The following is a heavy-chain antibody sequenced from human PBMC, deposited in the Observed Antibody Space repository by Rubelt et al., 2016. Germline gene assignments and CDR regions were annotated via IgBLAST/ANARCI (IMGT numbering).Heavy chain of an antibody. CDR1: GYTFTGYY. V-gene: IGHV1-2*02. CDR2: INPNSGGT. D-gene: IGHD6-19*01. Sequence: QVQLVQSGAEVKKPGASVKVSCKASGYTFTGYYMHWVRQAPGQGLEWMGWINPNSGGTNYAQKFKGRVTRTRDTSISPAYMELSRLRSDDTAVYYCARDLYKGPRWLVAYWGQGTLVTVSS. CDR3: ARDLYKGPRWLVAY. J-gene: IGHJ4*02.